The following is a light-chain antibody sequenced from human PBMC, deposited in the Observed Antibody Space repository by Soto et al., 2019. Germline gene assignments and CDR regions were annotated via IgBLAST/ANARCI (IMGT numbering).Light chain of an antibody. CDR2: DND. J-gene: IGLJ2*01. CDR3: GTWDSRLSAVV. Sequence: QSVLTQPPSFSAAPGQKVTISCSGSSSNIGNNYVSWYQQFPGTAPKLLIYDNDERPSGIPDRFSGSKSGTSATLGITGLQTGDEADYYCGTWDSRLSAVVFGGGTQLTVL. CDR1: SSNIGNNY. V-gene: IGLV1-51*01.